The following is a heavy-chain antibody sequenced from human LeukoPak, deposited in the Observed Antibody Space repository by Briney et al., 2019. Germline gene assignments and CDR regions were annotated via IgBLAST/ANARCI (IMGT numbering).Heavy chain of an antibody. CDR3: ARLDIVVVVAAIGFAFDI. D-gene: IGHD2-15*01. J-gene: IGHJ3*02. CDR2: ISYDGSNK. CDR1: GFTFSSYG. V-gene: IGHV3-30*03. Sequence: GGSLRLSCAASGFTFSSYGMHWVRQAPGKGLEWVAVISYDGSNKYYADSVKGRFTISRDNSKNTLYLQMNSLRAEDTAVYYCARLDIVVVVAAIGFAFDIWGQGTMVTVSS.